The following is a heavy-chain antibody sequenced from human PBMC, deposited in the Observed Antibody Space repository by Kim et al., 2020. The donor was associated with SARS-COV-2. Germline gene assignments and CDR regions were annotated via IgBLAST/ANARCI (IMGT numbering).Heavy chain of an antibody. Sequence: SETLSLTCAVSGGSISSGGYSWSWIRQPPGKGLEWIGYIYHSGSTYYNPSLKSRVTISVDRSKNQFSLKLSSVTAADTAVYYCARRNSGWTNKVYFDYWGQGTLVTVSS. V-gene: IGHV4-30-2*01. D-gene: IGHD6-19*01. CDR1: GGSISSGGYS. CDR2: IYHSGST. CDR3: ARRNSGWTNKVYFDY. J-gene: IGHJ4*02.